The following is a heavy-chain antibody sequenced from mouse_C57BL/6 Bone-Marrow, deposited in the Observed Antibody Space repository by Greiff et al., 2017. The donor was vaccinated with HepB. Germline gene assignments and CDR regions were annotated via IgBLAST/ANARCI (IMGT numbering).Heavy chain of an antibody. Sequence: QVHVKQSGAELARPGASVKLSCKASGYTFTSYGISWVKQRTGQGLEWIGEIYPRSGNTYYNEKFKGKATLTADKSSSTAYMELRSLTSEDSAVYFCARYSGLITTVVAPYFDYWGQGTTLTVSS. CDR3: ARYSGLITTVVAPYFDY. V-gene: IGHV1-81*01. J-gene: IGHJ2*01. CDR2: IYPRSGNT. CDR1: GYTFTSYG. D-gene: IGHD1-1*01.